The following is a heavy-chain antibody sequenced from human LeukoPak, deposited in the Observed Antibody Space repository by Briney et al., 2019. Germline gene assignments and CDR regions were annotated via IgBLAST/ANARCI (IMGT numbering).Heavy chain of an antibody. CDR2: IIPIFGTA. CDR1: GGTFSSYA. CDR3: ARALVGATITSPFGY. D-gene: IGHD1-26*01. J-gene: IGHJ4*02. V-gene: IGHV1-69*05. Sequence: SVKVSCKASGGTFSSYAISWVRQAPGQGLEWMGRIIPIFGTANYAQKFQGRVTITTDESTSTAYMELSSLRSEDTAVYYCARALVGATITSPFGYWGQGTLVTVSS.